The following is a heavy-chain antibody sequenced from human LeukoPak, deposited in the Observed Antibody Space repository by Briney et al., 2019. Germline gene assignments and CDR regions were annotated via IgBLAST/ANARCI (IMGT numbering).Heavy chain of an antibody. V-gene: IGHV4-59*08. CDR2: VYYSGST. CDR1: GGSISNYY. D-gene: IGHD3-16*01. Sequence: PSETLSLTCTVSGGSISNYYWNWVRQPPGEGLEWIGYVYYSGSTNYNPSLKSRVTISVDTSKNQFSLKLSSVTAADTAVYYCARQPHPRGSFDYWGQGTLVTV. J-gene: IGHJ4*02. CDR3: ARQPHPRGSFDY.